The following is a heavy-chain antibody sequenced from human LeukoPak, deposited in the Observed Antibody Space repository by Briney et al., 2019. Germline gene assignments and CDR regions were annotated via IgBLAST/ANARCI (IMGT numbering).Heavy chain of an antibody. CDR1: GGSISATSYY. V-gene: IGHV4-39*01. CDR2: IYFSGTT. D-gene: IGHD6-19*01. CDR3: ARHERSIAVAGSFDF. J-gene: IGHJ4*02. Sequence: NPSETLSLTCTVSGGSISATSYYWAWIRQPPGKGLEWIGSIYFSGTTHYSPSLKSRATISVDTSKNKFSLELTSLTVADTAVYYCARHERSIAVAGSFDFWGQGTLVTVSS.